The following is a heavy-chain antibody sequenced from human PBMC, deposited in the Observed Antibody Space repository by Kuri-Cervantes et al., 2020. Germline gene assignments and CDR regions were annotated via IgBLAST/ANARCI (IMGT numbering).Heavy chain of an antibody. Sequence: ASVKVSCKASGYTFTSYDINWVRQATGQGLEWMGWMNPNSGNTGYAQKFQGRVTMTRNTSISTAYMELSSLRSEDTAVYYCARVRPVQLERRQGKGYYYYGMDVWGQGTTVTVSS. D-gene: IGHD1-1*01. V-gene: IGHV1-8*01. CDR3: ARVRPVQLERRQGKGYYYYGMDV. CDR1: GYTFTSYD. CDR2: MNPNSGNT. J-gene: IGHJ6*02.